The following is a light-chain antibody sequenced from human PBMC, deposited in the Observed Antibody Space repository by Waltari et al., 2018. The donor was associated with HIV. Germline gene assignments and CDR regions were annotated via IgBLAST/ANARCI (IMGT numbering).Light chain of an antibody. CDR2: DVY. V-gene: IGLV2-11*01. J-gene: IGLJ2*01. Sequence: QSALTQPRSVSGSPGQSVTISCPGTNSDVGAYNYVGWYQQYQGKAPKLLIYDVYKRPSGVPDRFSGSKSGNTASLTISGLQAVDEADYHCCSFTQSHTAVFGGGTKLTVL. CDR3: CSFTQSHTAV. CDR1: NSDVGAYNY.